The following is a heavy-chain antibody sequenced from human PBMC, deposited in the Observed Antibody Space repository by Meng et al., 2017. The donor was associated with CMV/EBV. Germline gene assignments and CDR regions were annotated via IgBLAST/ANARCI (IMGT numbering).Heavy chain of an antibody. D-gene: IGHD2-2*01. Sequence: GESLKISCAASGFTFSSYWMSWVRQAPGKGLEWVANIKQDGSETYYVDSVKGRFTISRDNAKNSLYLQMNSLGAEDTTVYYCAREDRPLVHCSSTSCRKNYYYYGMDVWGQGTTVTVSS. CDR1: GFTFSSYW. V-gene: IGHV3-7*01. CDR3: AREDRPLVHCSSTSCRKNYYYYGMDV. J-gene: IGHJ6*02. CDR2: IKQDGSET.